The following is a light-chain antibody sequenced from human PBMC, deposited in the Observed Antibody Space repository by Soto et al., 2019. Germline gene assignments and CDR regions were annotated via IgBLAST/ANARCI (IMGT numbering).Light chain of an antibody. CDR2: GAS. V-gene: IGKV3-15*01. J-gene: IGKJ1*01. CDR1: QSVDIN. Sequence: ELVMTQSPARLSEYAGEVAKLSCRARQSVDINLAWYQQKPGQAPRLLIYGASTRATDMPGRFSGRGAGAEFTLNISSLQSEDFAVYYCQQYRSWPRTVGQGTKL. CDR3: QQYRSWPRT.